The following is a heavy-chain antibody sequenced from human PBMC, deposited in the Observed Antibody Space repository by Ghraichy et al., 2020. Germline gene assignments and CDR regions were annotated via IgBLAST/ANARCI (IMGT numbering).Heavy chain of an antibody. Sequence: GGSLRLSCAASGFTFSSYAMSWVRQAPGKGLEWVSAISGSGGSTYYADSVKGRFTISRDNSKNTLYLQMNSLRAEDTAVYYCANAIVGATKRFAAGYFDYWGQVTLVTVSS. V-gene: IGHV3-23*01. D-gene: IGHD1-26*01. CDR2: ISGSGGST. J-gene: IGHJ4*02. CDR1: GFTFSSYA. CDR3: ANAIVGATKRFAAGYFDY.